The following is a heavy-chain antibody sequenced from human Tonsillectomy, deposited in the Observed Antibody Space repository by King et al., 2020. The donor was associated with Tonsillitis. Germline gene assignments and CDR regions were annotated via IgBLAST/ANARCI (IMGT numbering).Heavy chain of an antibody. Sequence: VQLVESGGGLVQPGGSLRLYCAASGLTFRTYAMSWVRQAPGKGLEWGAAIRGSGENKHYADSVKGRFTVSRDNSKNTLYLQMSSLRAEDTAVYYCAKRGEPYYYDYYMDVWGKGTTVTVSS. CDR3: AKRGEPYYYDYYMDV. CDR1: GLTFRTYA. CDR2: IRGSGENK. J-gene: IGHJ6*03. V-gene: IGHV3-23*04. D-gene: IGHD3-16*01.